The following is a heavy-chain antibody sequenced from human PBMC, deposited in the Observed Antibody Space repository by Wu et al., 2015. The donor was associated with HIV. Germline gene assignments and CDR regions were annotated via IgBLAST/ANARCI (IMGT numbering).Heavy chain of an antibody. V-gene: IGHV1-18*01. CDR2: ISAYNGNT. CDR1: GYTFTSYG. D-gene: IGHD2-15*01. J-gene: IGHJ4*02. CDR3: ATLYCSGGSCYSGDY. Sequence: QVQLVQSGAEVKKPGASVKVSCKASGYTFTSYGISWVRQAPGQGLEWMGWISAYNGNTIYAQKFQGRVTMTEDTSTDTAYMELSSLRSEDTAVYYCATLYCSGGSCYSGDYWGQGTLVTVSS.